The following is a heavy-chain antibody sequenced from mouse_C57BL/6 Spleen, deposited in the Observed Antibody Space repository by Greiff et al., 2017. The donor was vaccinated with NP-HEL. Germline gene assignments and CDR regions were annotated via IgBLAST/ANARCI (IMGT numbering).Heavy chain of an antibody. Sequence: VQLKESGAELVKPGASVKLSCTASGFNIKDYYMHWVKQRTEQGLEWIGRIDPEDGETKYAPKFQGKATITADTSSNTAYLQLSSLTSEDTAVYYCARHYDSSYYAMDYWGQGTSVTVSS. J-gene: IGHJ4*01. D-gene: IGHD1-1*01. CDR3: ARHYDSSYYAMDY. CDR2: IDPEDGET. CDR1: GFNIKDYY. V-gene: IGHV14-2*01.